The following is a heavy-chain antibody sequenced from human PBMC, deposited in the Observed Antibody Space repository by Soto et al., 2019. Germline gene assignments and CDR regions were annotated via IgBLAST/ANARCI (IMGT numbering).Heavy chain of an antibody. J-gene: IGHJ1*01. CDR1: GFTLRSNY. CDR2: IYSGGST. CDR3: AVISSNWYHSNFPR. Sequence: PGGSLRLSCAATGFTLRSNYMSWVRQAPALGLGWVSVIYSGGSTFYADSVNRRFTISRDYSKNTLYLRMTSLRAEDTAVYYCAVISSNWYHSNFPRWGRGTLVTVS. D-gene: IGHD6-13*01. V-gene: IGHV3-53*01.